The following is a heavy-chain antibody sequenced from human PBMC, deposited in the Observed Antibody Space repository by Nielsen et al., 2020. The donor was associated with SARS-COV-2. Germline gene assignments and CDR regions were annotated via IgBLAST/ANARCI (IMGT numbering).Heavy chain of an antibody. D-gene: IGHD3-16*01. V-gene: IGHV3-48*03. CDR3: AREGGYGFDP. CDR2: ITSSGSTI. Sequence: GGSLRLSCAASGFTFSSYEMNWVRQAPGKGLERVSYITSSGSTIYYADSVKGRFSISRDNAKNSLFLQMNSLRDEDTAVYYCAREGGYGFDPWGQGTLVTVSS. J-gene: IGHJ5*02. CDR1: GFTFSSYE.